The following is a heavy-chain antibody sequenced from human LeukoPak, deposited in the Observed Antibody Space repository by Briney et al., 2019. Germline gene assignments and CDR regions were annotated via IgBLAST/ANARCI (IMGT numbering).Heavy chain of an antibody. CDR2: ISAYNGNT. CDR1: GYTFTSYG. D-gene: IGHD3-22*01. J-gene: IGHJ4*02. V-gene: IGHV1-18*01. CDR3: ARARRGNYYDSSGYYYYY. Sequence: ASVKVSCKASGYTFTSYGISWVRQAPGQGLEWMGWISAYNGNTNYAQKLQGRVTMTTDTSTSTAYMELSRLRSDDTAVYYCARARRGNYYDSSGYYYYYWGQGTLVTVSS.